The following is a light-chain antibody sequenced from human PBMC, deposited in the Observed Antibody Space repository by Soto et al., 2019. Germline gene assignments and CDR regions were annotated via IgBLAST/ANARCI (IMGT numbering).Light chain of an antibody. Sequence: DIQMTQSPSSLSASVGDRVTITCQASQDISKYLNWYQQKPGKAPKLLIYDVSNLETGVPSKFSGSGAGTDFTFTISSLQPEDIAKYYCQQYDGLPPCTFGPGTPVDVK. CDR3: QQYDGLPPCT. CDR1: QDISKY. V-gene: IGKV1-33*01. J-gene: IGKJ3*01. CDR2: DVS.